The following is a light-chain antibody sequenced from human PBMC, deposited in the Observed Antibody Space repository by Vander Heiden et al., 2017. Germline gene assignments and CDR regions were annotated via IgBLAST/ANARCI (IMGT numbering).Light chain of an antibody. Sequence: IVMTQSPLSLPVTPAGPASISCRSSQRLLPSNGYNYLEWYLQKPGQPPQRLIYLGSNRAAGGPDRFSGSGAGTDYTMKISRVEAEDVGVYYCMQALQNSLTFGGGTKVELK. V-gene: IGKV2-28*01. CDR3: MQALQNSLT. J-gene: IGKJ4*01. CDR2: LGS. CDR1: QRLLPSNGYNY.